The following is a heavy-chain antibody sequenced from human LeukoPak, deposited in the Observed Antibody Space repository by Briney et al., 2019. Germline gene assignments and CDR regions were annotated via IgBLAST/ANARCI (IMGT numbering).Heavy chain of an antibody. V-gene: IGHV3-7*01. J-gene: IGHJ4*02. D-gene: IGHD3-22*01. CDR2: INQDGSEK. Sequence: PGGSLRLSCAASGFTFTGYWMSWVRQAPGKGLEWVAKINQDGSEKYYVDSVKGRFTISRDNAKNSLYLQMNSLRAEDTAVYYCAKHRFESGGYHSTDWGQGTLVTVSS. CDR1: GFTFTGYW. CDR3: AKHRFESGGYHSTD.